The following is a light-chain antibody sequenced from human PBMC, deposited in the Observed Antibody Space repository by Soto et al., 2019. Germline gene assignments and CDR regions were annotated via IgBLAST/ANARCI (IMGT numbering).Light chain of an antibody. CDR2: GAS. CDR3: QQYRKWPRT. Sequence: EVVLTQSPATLSVSPGERVTLSCRASQSVDIDLAWYQQIPGQAPRLLIYGASTRAPDMPGRFSGRGSGTEFTLNISSLQSEDYAVYYCQQYRKWPRTFGQGTKLDIK. J-gene: IGKJ1*01. CDR1: QSVDID. V-gene: IGKV3-15*01.